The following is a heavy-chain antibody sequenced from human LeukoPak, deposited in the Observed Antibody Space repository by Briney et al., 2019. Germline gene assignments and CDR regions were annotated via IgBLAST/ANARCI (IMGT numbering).Heavy chain of an antibody. D-gene: IGHD3-16*02. CDR3: ARDLSRSAGFFEL. CDR2: INPNSGGA. J-gene: IGHJ2*01. Sequence: GASVKVSCKASGYTFTGYYMHWVRQAPGQGLEWMGWINPNSGGANYALKFQGRVTLTRDTSISTAYMELSRLRSDDTAVYYCARDLSRSAGFFELWGRGSLVTVSS. V-gene: IGHV1-2*02. CDR1: GYTFTGYY.